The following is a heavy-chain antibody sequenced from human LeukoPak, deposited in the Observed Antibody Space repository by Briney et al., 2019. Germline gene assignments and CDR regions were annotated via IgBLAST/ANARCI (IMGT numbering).Heavy chain of an antibody. CDR2: ISSSSTI. CDR1: GFTFSSFG. CDR3: ANTAGYKVY. J-gene: IGHJ4*02. D-gene: IGHD1-14*01. V-gene: IGHV3-48*01. Sequence: GGSLRLSCAASGFTFSSFGINWVRQAPGKGLEWVSYISSSSTIYYADSVKGRFTISRDNAENSLYLQMNSLRAEDTAVYYCANTAGYKVYWGQGTLVTVSS.